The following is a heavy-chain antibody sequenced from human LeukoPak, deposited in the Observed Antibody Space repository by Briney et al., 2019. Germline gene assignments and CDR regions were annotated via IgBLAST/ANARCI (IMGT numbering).Heavy chain of an antibody. CDR2: IRSKANSYAT. CDR3: TSPMYYEGSTSSRFYWYFDL. J-gene: IGHJ2*01. V-gene: IGHV3-73*01. Sequence: PGGSLRLSSAASGFTFSGSAMHWVRQASGKGLEWDGRIRSKANSYATAYAASVKGRFTISRDDSKNTAYLQMNSLKTEDTAVYYCTSPMYYEGSTSSRFYWYFDLWGRGTLVTVSS. CDR1: GFTFSGSA. D-gene: IGHD2-2*01.